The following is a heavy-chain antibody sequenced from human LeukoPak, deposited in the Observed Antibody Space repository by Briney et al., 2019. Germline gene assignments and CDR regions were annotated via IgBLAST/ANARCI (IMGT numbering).Heavy chain of an antibody. CDR2: IYYSGST. D-gene: IGHD6-19*01. J-gene: IGHJ5*02. Sequence: SETLSLTRTLSGASISSYFRSWIRQPPGKGLEWIGYIYYSGSTNYNPSLKSRFTISVDSKNQFALELSSVTAADTAGYYCARVLYISGWFDPWGQGTLVTVSS. CDR3: ARVLYISGWFDP. CDR1: GASISSYF. V-gene: IGHV4-59*01.